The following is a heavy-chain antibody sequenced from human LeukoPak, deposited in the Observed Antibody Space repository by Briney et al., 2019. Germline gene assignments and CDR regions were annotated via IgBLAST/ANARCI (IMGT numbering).Heavy chain of an antibody. CDR3: ARGGEYCSSTSCPLPDY. D-gene: IGHD2-2*01. Sequence: VASVKVSCKASGYTFTSYGISWVRQAPGQGLEWMGWISAYNGNTNYAQKLQGRVTMTTDTSTSTAYMELRSLRSDDTAVYYCARGGEYCSSTSCPLPDYWGQGTLVTVSS. CDR1: GYTFTSYG. V-gene: IGHV1-18*01. J-gene: IGHJ4*02. CDR2: ISAYNGNT.